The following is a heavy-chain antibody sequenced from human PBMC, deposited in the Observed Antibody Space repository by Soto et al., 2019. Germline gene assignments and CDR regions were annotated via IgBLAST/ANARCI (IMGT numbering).Heavy chain of an antibody. D-gene: IGHD3-10*01. CDR3: VRPLPSGRNYGMDV. Sequence: EVQLVESGGGLIQPGGSLRLSCTASGLSVRNNYMSWVRQAPGMGLEWVSVIYNDGTTYYADSVKGRFTISRDTSKNTLSLQMDSLRVEDTAVYYCVRPLPSGRNYGMDVWGQGTTVTVSS. CDR1: GLSVRNNY. J-gene: IGHJ6*02. CDR2: IYNDGTT. V-gene: IGHV3-53*01.